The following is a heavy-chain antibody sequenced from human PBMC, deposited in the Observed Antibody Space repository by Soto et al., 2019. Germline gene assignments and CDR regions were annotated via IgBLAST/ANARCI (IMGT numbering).Heavy chain of an antibody. D-gene: IGHD6-19*01. Sequence: SVTLCVTCSVAGGYIIGSSCYWGWIRQPPGKGLEWIGSIYYSGSTYYNPSLKSRVTISVDTSKNQFSLKLSSVTAADTAVYYCAIRGASQWLKFWGQGTLVTVSS. CDR1: GGYIIGSSCY. V-gene: IGHV4-39*01. CDR3: AIRGASQWLKF. CDR2: IYYSGST. J-gene: IGHJ4*02.